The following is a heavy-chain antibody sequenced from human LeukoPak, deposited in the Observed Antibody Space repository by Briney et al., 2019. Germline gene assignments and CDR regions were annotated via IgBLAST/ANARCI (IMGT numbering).Heavy chain of an antibody. V-gene: IGHV4-39*01. CDR2: MHYSGTT. CDR1: GGSISNSPYY. Sequence: SETLSLTCNVSGGSISNSPYYWGWIRQPPGKGLEWIGSMHYSGTTYHNPSLRSRVTISVDTPKNQFSLRLISVTAADTAVYYCARNDRGGPADYWGQGTLVTVSS. J-gene: IGHJ4*02. CDR3: ARNDRGGPADY. D-gene: IGHD3-16*01.